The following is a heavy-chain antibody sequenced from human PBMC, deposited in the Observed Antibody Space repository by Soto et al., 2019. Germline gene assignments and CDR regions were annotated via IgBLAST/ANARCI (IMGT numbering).Heavy chain of an antibody. V-gene: IGHV5-51*01. D-gene: IGHD2-21*02. Sequence: GESLKISCKGSGYSFTSYWIGWVRQMPGKGLEWMGIIYPGDSDTRYSPSFQGQVTISADKSISTAYLQWSSLKASDTAMYYCARRSYRGGDCYSDPFDYWGQGTLVTVSS. J-gene: IGHJ4*02. CDR2: IYPGDSDT. CDR3: ARRSYRGGDCYSDPFDY. CDR1: GYSFTSYW.